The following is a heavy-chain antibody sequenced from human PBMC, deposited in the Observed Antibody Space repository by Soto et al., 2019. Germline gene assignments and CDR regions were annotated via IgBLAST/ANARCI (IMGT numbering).Heavy chain of an antibody. Sequence: EVQLVESGGGLVQPGRSLRLSCAASGFSLDEYAMHWVRQAPGKGLEWVSGISWNSGGIGYADSVKGRFTISRDNAKNSLYLQMNSLRAEDTALYYCAKDIGNRRAVAGHVDSWGQGTLVTVSS. CDR1: GFSLDEYA. V-gene: IGHV3-9*01. J-gene: IGHJ4*02. CDR2: ISWNSGGI. D-gene: IGHD6-19*01. CDR3: AKDIGNRRAVAGHVDS.